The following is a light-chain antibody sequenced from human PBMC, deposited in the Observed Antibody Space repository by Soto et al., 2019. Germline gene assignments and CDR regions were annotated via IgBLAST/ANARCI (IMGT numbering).Light chain of an antibody. V-gene: IGLV1-40*01. Sequence: QSVLTQPPSVSGAPGQRVTISCTGTRSNIGAGYDVHWYQQIPGTAPKLLIYRNHDRPSGVPDRFSGSKSGTSASLTITGLQAEDEADYYCSSYTSSSTPVVFGGGTKVTVL. CDR1: RSNIGAGYD. J-gene: IGLJ2*01. CDR3: SSYTSSSTPVV. CDR2: RNH.